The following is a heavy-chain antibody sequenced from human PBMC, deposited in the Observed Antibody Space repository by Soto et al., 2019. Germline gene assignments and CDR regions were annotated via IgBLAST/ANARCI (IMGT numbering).Heavy chain of an antibody. CDR3: ARDGGSCSSTSCYTYYYYGMDV. J-gene: IGHJ6*02. CDR1: GYTFTSYG. D-gene: IGHD2-2*02. Sequence: QVQLVQSGAEVKKPGASVKVSCKASGYTFTSYGISWVRQAPGQGLEWMGWISAYNGNTNYAQKLQGRVTMTTDTSTSTAYMELRSLRSDDTAVYYCARDGGSCSSTSCYTYYYYGMDVWGQGTTVTVSS. V-gene: IGHV1-18*04. CDR2: ISAYNGNT.